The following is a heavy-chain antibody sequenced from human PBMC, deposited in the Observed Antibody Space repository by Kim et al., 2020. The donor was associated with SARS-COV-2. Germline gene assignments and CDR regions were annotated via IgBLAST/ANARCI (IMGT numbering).Heavy chain of an antibody. CDR3: AREVPKIVVVTAIKVFDY. CDR2: TYYRSKWYN. V-gene: IGHV6-1*01. CDR1: GDSVSSNSAA. Sequence: SQTLSLTCAISGDSVSSNSAAWNWIRQSPSRGLEWLGRTYYRSKWYNDYAVSVKSRITINPDTSKNQFSLQLNSVTPEDTAVYYCAREVPKIVVVTAIKVFDYWGQGTLVTVSS. D-gene: IGHD2-21*02. J-gene: IGHJ4*02.